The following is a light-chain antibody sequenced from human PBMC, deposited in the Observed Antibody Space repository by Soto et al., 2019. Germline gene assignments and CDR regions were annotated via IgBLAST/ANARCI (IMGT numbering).Light chain of an antibody. CDR1: QSFTVNY. CDR2: DAS. Sequence: EIVLTQSPGTLSLSPGDRATLSCRAIQSFTVNYLAWYQQKPGQAPRLLIYDASNRATGIPDRFSGSGSGTDFTLTISRLEPEDSAVYYCQQYGSSPLFSFGQGTKVDIK. V-gene: IGKV3-20*01. CDR3: QQYGSSPLFS. J-gene: IGKJ2*01.